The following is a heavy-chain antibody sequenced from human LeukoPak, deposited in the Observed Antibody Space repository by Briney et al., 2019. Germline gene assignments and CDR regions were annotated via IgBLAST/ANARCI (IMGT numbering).Heavy chain of an antibody. D-gene: IGHD3-22*01. V-gene: IGHV4-34*01. CDR2: INHSGST. Sequence: SETLSLTCAVNGGSFSGYYWSWIRQSPGKGLEWIGEINHSGSTNYNPSLKSRVTISVDTSKNQFSLKLSSVTAADTAVYYCARRLGYYYDSSGYYYWGQGTLVTVSS. CDR3: ARRLGYYYDSSGYYY. J-gene: IGHJ4*02. CDR1: GGSFSGYY.